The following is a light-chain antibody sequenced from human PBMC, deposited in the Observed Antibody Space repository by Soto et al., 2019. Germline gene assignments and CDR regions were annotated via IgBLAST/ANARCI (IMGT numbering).Light chain of an antibody. CDR3: AAWVDSLNGHV. Sequence: QSVLTQPHSASGTPGQRVTISCSVSSSNIGTSSVHWFQQLPGTAPKLLISTTNQRPSGVPERFSGSKSGTSASLAISGLQSEDDADYYCAAWVDSLNGHVVGPGTKVTVL. CDR1: SSNIGTSS. V-gene: IGLV1-44*01. CDR2: TTN. J-gene: IGLJ1*01.